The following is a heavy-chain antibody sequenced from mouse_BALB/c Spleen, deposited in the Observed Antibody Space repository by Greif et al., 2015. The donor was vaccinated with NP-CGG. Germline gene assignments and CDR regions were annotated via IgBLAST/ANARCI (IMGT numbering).Heavy chain of an antibody. CDR3: ASSNWDEDYYFDY. CDR2: IDPYNGGT. J-gene: IGHJ2*01. CDR1: GYAFTSYN. Sequence: VQLRQSGPELVKPGASVKVSCKASGYAFTSYNMYWVKQSHGKSLEWIGYIDPYNGGTSYNQKFKGKATLTVDKSSSTAYMHLNSLTSEDSAVYYCASSNWDEDYYFDYWGQGTTLTVSS. V-gene: IGHV1S135*01. D-gene: IGHD4-1*01.